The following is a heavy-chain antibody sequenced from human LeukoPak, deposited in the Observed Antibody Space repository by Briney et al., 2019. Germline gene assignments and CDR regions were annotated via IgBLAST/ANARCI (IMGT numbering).Heavy chain of an antibody. CDR2: VYANTGGT. Sequence: ASVKVSCKASGYTFTDYYIHWLRQAPGQGLEWIGWVYANTGGTNSAQKFQDRVTMTRDTSIDIAYMELSRLRSDDTAVYYCATQRGSYLWGTDFDYWGQGTLVTVSS. V-gene: IGHV1-2*02. CDR1: GYTFTDYY. CDR3: ATQRGSYLWGTDFDY. D-gene: IGHD3-16*01. J-gene: IGHJ4*02.